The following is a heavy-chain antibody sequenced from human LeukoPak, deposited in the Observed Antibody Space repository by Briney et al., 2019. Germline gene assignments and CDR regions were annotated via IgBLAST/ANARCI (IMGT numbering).Heavy chain of an antibody. Sequence: GGSLRLSCTDPGFTISGYSMIWVRQAPGKGLEWVSSISSSSSYIYYADSVKGRFTISRDNAKNSLYLQMNSLRAEDTAVYYCARDRGFSYSGYDYQPSGYWGQGTLVTVSS. CDR1: GFTISGYS. CDR2: ISSSSSYI. CDR3: ARDRGFSYSGYDYQPSGY. J-gene: IGHJ4*02. V-gene: IGHV3-21*01. D-gene: IGHD5-12*01.